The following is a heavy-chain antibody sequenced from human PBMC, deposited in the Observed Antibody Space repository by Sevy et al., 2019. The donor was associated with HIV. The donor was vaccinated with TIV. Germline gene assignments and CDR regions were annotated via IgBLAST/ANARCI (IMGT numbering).Heavy chain of an antibody. CDR2: LIGGGSRT. V-gene: IGHV3-23*01. CDR1: GFSFSNYA. J-gene: IGHJ6*02. D-gene: IGHD2-21*01. Sequence: GGSLRLSCAASGFSFSNYAMSWVRQAPGKGLEWVSTLIGGGSRTYYADSVTGRFTISRENSKNALYLQMNNLRAEDTAVYYCARDGSVVSPYYYYAMDVWGQGTTVTVSS. CDR3: ARDGSVVSPYYYYAMDV.